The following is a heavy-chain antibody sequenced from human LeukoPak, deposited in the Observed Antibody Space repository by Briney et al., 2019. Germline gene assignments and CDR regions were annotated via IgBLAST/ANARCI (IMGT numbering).Heavy chain of an antibody. CDR2: INPTGTTT. D-gene: IGHD3-10*01. J-gene: IGHJ4*02. CDR1: GYTFINNW. V-gene: IGHV1-46*01. Sequence: ASVKVSCKASGYTFINNWMHWVRQAPGQGLEWVGLINPTGTTTLYAQKFQGRVTPTRDMSTSTDYMELRSLKSDDTAVYYCARGLGGDDFDYWGQGTLVTVSS. CDR3: ARGLGGDDFDY.